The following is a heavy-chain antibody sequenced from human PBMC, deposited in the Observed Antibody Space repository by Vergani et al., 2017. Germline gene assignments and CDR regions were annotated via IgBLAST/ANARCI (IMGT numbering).Heavy chain of an antibody. V-gene: IGHV4-4*07. J-gene: IGHJ3*02. CDR1: GSSISSYY. D-gene: IGHD6-13*01. CDR2: IYTSGST. Sequence: QVQLQESGPGLVKPSETLSLTCTVSGSSISSYYWSWIRQPAGKGLEWIGRIYTSGSTNYNPSLKSRVTMSVDTSKNQFSLKLSAVTAADTAVYYCARGMGAAAGIEDAFDIWGQGTMVTVSS. CDR3: ARGMGAAAGIEDAFDI.